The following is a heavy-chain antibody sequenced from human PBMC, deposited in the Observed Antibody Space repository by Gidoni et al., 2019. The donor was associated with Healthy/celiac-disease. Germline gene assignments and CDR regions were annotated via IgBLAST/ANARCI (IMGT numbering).Heavy chain of an antibody. CDR3: ARGSRAVGMGYFQH. Sequence: QVQLQESGSGLVKPSQTLSLTCTVSGGSISSGGYYWSWIRQHPGKGLEWIGYIYYSGSTYYNPSLKSRVTISVDTSKNQFSLKLSSVTAADTAVYYCARGSRAVGMGYFQHWGQGTLVTVSS. CDR1: GGSISSGGYY. CDR2: IYYSGST. V-gene: IGHV4-31*03. D-gene: IGHD3-10*01. J-gene: IGHJ1*01.